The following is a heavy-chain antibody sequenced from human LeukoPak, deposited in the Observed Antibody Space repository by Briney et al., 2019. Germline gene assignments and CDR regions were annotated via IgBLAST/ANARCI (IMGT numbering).Heavy chain of an antibody. V-gene: IGHV3-23*01. J-gene: IGHJ3*02. Sequence: GGSLTLSCAPSGFPFCSYAMSCPRHPRGKALEEVSNISGRGGSPYYADFVKGRFIISRDNSKNMQYLQRNSLRAEDTAVYYCAKPTMAVVGADWIDAFDIWGQGTMVTVSS. CDR1: GFPFCSYA. CDR2: ISGRGGSP. D-gene: IGHD3/OR15-3a*01. CDR3: AKPTMAVVGADWIDAFDI.